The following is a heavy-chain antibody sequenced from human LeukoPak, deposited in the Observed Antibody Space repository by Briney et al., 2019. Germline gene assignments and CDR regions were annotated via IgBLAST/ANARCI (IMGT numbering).Heavy chain of an antibody. J-gene: IGHJ5*02. CDR1: GYSFISYW. CDR2: IDPSDSYT. Sequence: RGESLKISCKGSGYSFISYWISWVRQMPGKGLEWMGRIDPSDSYTNYSPSFQGHVTISADKSISTAYLQWSSLKASDTAMYYCARQGGNVCSGGSCYSVNWFDPWGQGTLVTVSS. V-gene: IGHV5-10-1*01. D-gene: IGHD2-15*01. CDR3: ARQGGNVCSGGSCYSVNWFDP.